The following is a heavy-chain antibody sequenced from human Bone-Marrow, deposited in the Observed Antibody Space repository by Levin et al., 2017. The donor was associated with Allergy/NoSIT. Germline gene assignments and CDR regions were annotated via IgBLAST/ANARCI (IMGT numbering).Heavy chain of an antibody. J-gene: IGHJ4*02. V-gene: IGHV4-39*01. CDR2: IYYSGST. CDR1: GGSISSNDFY. D-gene: IGHD3-9*01. Sequence: SETLSLTCTVSGGSISSNDFYWGWIRQPPGTGLEWIGSIYYSGSTYYNPSLKSRVTVSLDTSKNEFSLKLSSVIAADTAVYYCARSSYYDISTGYYDYWGQGTLVAVSS. CDR3: ARSSYYDISTGYYDY.